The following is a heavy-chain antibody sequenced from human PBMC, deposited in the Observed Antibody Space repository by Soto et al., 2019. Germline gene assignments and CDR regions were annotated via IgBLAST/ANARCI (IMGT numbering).Heavy chain of an antibody. J-gene: IGHJ6*04. V-gene: IGHV3-66*01. CDR2: IYSGGST. Sequence: EVQLVESGGGLVQRGGSLRLSCAASGITVYNNYMSWVRQAPGKGLEGVSVIYSGGSTSYADSVKGRFTISRDGSKNTVYLQMNSLRAEDTAVYYCARDVGVWGRGTTVTVSS. CDR1: GITVYNNY. CDR3: ARDVGV.